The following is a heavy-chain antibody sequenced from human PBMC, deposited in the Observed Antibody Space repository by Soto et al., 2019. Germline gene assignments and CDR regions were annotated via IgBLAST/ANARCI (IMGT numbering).Heavy chain of an antibody. CDR2: IYRDGKT. CDR3: ARDIPEELDVTWGAFDV. J-gene: IGHJ3*01. V-gene: IGHV3-66*01. D-gene: IGHD2-21*01. CDR1: GFTVSSSF. Sequence: EVQLVESGGGLVQPGGSLRLSCLASGFTVSSSFMNWVRQAPGKGLEWVSVIYRDGKTFYADSVKGRFTISRDKAKNTLYLQMSGLRVGDTAVYYCARDIPEELDVTWGAFDVWGQGTMVTVSS.